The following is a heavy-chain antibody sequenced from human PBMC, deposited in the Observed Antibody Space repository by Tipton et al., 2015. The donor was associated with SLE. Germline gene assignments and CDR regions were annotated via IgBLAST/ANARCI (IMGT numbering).Heavy chain of an antibody. CDR1: GGSFSGGY. D-gene: IGHD4/OR15-4a*01. CDR3: ASYGEVWYFDL. J-gene: IGHJ2*01. CDR2: INHSGST. Sequence: TLSLTCAVYGGSFSGGYWSRIRQPPGKGLEWIGEINHSGSTNYNPSLKSRVTISVDTSKNQFSLKLSSVTAADTAVYYCASYGEVWYFDLWGRGTLVTVSS. V-gene: IGHV4-34*01.